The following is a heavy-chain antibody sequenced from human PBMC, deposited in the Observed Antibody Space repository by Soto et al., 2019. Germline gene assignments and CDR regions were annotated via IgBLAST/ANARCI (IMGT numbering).Heavy chain of an antibody. CDR1: GFTFDDYA. V-gene: IGHV3-9*01. Sequence: EVQLVESGGGLVQPGRSLRLSCAASGFTFDDYAMHWVRQAPGKGLEWVSGISWNSGSIGYADSVKGRFTISRDNAKNSLYLQMNSLRAEDTALYYRAKDIEVYNWNYGLDYWGQGTLVTVSS. D-gene: IGHD1-7*01. CDR3: AKDIEVYNWNYGLDY. CDR2: ISWNSGSI. J-gene: IGHJ4*02.